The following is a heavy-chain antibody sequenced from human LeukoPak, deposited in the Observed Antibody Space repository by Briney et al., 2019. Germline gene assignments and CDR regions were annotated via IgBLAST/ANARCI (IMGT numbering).Heavy chain of an antibody. CDR3: ARVQPPPTVVTPRYYYYGMDV. CDR2: ISSSSSTI. J-gene: IGHJ6*02. V-gene: IGHV3-48*02. D-gene: IGHD4-23*01. Sequence: GGSLRLSCAASGFTFSSYSMNWVRQAPGKGLEWVSYISSSSSTIYYADSVKGRFTISRDNAKNSLYLQMNSLRDEDTAVYYCARVQPPPTVVTPRYYYYGMDVWGQGTTVTVSS. CDR1: GFTFSSYS.